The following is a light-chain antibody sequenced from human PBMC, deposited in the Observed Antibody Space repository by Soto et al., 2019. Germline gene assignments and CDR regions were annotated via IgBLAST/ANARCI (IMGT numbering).Light chain of an antibody. V-gene: IGLV2-14*03. J-gene: IGLJ1*01. Sequence: QSALTQPASVSGSPGQSITFSCTGTSSDVGGYNYVSWFQQHPGKAPKLMIYDVSNRPSGVSNRFSGSKSGNTASLTISGLQAEDEADYYCSPYTSSTTEVFGTGTKLTVL. CDR3: SPYTSSTTEV. CDR2: DVS. CDR1: SSDVGGYNY.